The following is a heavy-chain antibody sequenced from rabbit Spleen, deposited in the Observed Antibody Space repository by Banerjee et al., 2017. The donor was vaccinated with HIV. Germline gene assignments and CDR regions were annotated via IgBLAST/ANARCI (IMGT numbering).Heavy chain of an antibody. CDR3: ARDAGTSFSTYGMDL. D-gene: IGHD8-1*01. V-gene: IGHV1S40*01. CDR2: AYAGSSGST. CDR1: GFSFDSGYD. Sequence: QSLEESGGGPVKPGASLTLTCKASGFSFDSGYDMCWVRQAPGKGLEWVACAYAGSSGSTYSATWAKGRFTISKTSSTTVTLQMTSLSAADTATYFCARDAGTSFSTYGMDLWGPGTLVTVS. J-gene: IGHJ6*01.